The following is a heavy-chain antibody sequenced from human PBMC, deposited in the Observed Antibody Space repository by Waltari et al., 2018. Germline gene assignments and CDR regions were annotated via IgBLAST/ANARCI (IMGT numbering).Heavy chain of an antibody. J-gene: IGHJ6*02. CDR2: IRPICGTA. D-gene: IGHD2-8*01. V-gene: IGHV1-69*12. CDR3: AREMVTGGMDV. Sequence: QVQLVQSGAEVKKPGSSVKVSYKASGGTLSSDATRRVRQAPGPGPEWMGGIRPICGTANYAQKFQGRVTITADESTSTAYMELSSLRSEDTAVYYCAREMVTGGMDVWGQGTTVTVSS. CDR1: GGTLSSDA.